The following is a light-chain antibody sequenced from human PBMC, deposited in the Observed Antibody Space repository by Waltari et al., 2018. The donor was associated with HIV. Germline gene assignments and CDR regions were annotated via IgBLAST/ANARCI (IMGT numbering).Light chain of an antibody. CDR3: ATWDDSLSGWV. J-gene: IGLJ3*02. V-gene: IGLV1-47*01. CDR1: SSNIGNNF. CDR2: RNE. Sequence: QSVLTQPPSASGTPGQRVTISCSGSSSNIGNNFIYWYQQFPGTAPNLLIYRNEQRPSGVPDRFSGSKSGTSASLAISGLRSEDEADYYCATWDDSLSGWVFSGGTKLTVL.